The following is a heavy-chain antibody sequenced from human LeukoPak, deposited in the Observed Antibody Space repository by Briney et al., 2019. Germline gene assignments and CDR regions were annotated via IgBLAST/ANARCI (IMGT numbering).Heavy chain of an antibody. CDR3: ARGGGYLAFDI. V-gene: IGHV4-34*01. D-gene: IGHD3-16*01. J-gene: IGHJ3*02. CDR2: INHSGST. CDR1: GGSFSGYY. Sequence: SETLSLTCAVYGGSFSGYYWSWIRQPPGKGLEWIGEINHSGSTNYNPSLKSRVTISVDTSKNQFSLKLSSVTAADTAVYYRARGGGYLAFDIWGQGTMVTVSS.